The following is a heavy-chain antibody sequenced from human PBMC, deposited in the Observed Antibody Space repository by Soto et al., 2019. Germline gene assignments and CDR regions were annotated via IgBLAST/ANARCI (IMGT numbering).Heavy chain of an antibody. D-gene: IGHD6-6*01. Sequence: PGGSLRLSCAASGFTFSSYAMNWVRQAPGKGLEWVSTISGSGGDTYYADSVKGRFGISRDNSKYTLSLQMDSLRAEDTAVYYCAKGGRSSSGLDFDYWGQGTLVTVSS. CDR3: AKGGRSSSGLDFDY. V-gene: IGHV3-23*01. J-gene: IGHJ4*02. CDR1: GFTFSSYA. CDR2: ISGSGGDT.